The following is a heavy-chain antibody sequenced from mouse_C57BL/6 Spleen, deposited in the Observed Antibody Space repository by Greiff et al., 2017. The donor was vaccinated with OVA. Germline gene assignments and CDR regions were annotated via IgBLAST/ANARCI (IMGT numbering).Heavy chain of an antibody. CDR2: IYPSDSET. Sequence: VQLQQPGAELVRPGSSVKLSCKASGYTFTSYWMDWVKQRPGQGLEWIGNIYPSDSETHYNQKFKDKATLTVDKSSSTAYMQLSSLTSEDSAVYYCARPLYYNGYFDVWGTGTTVTVSS. CDR1: GYTFTSYW. J-gene: IGHJ1*03. V-gene: IGHV1-61*01. D-gene: IGHD2-12*01. CDR3: ARPLYYNGYFDV.